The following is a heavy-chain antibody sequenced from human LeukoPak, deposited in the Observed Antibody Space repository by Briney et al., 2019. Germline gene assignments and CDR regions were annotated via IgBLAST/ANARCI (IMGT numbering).Heavy chain of an antibody. Sequence: SETLSLTCTDSGGSISSSSYYWVWIRQPPGKGLEWIGSIYYSGNTYYNPSLKSRVSISLDTSKNQFSLKLSSVTAADTAVYYCARRYYYDSSGRDPFDCWGQGTLVTVSS. CDR3: ARRYYYDSSGRDPFDC. CDR1: GGSISSSSYY. J-gene: IGHJ4*02. CDR2: IYYSGNT. V-gene: IGHV4-39*01. D-gene: IGHD3-22*01.